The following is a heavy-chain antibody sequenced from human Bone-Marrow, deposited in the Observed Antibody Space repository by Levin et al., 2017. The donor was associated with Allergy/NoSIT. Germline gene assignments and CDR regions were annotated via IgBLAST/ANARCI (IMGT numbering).Heavy chain of an antibody. V-gene: IGHV3-23*01. J-gene: IGHJ4*02. Sequence: SCVASGFTFNNYAMGWARQAPGKGLEWVADICVTGGHIHYADSVRGRFTISRDNSKSTLYLQLNSLRVEDTAVYYCAQDPNWNDAYWGQGTLVTVSS. D-gene: IGHD1-1*01. CDR1: GFTFNNYA. CDR3: AQDPNWNDAY. CDR2: ICVTGGHI.